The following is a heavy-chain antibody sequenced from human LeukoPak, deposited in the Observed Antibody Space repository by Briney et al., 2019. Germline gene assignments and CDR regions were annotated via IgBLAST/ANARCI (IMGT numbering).Heavy chain of an antibody. J-gene: IGHJ6*02. Sequence: GSLSLSCAASGFTFSSYAMHWVRQAPGKGLEWVAVISYDGSNKYYADSVKGRFTISRDNSKNTLYLQMNSLRAEDTAVYYCARDTVPDTYYYYYYGMDVWGQGTTVTVSS. CDR2: ISYDGSNK. V-gene: IGHV3-30*04. CDR3: ARDTVPDTYYYYYYGMDV. D-gene: IGHD2-2*01. CDR1: GFTFSSYA.